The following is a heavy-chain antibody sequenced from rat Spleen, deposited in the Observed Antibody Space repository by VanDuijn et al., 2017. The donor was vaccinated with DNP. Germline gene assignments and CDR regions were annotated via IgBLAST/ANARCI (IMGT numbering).Heavy chain of an antibody. D-gene: IGHD1-7*01. CDR2: ITYSGTT. CDR3: ARWTRYFDY. CDR1: GYSITSDY. Sequence: EVQLQESGSGLVKPSQSLSLTCSVTGYSITSDYWGWIRKFPGNKMDWIGHITYSGTTTYNPSLKSRISITRDTSKNHFFLQLNSVTTEDTATYYCARWTRYFDYWGQGVMVTVSS. V-gene: IGHV3-1*01. J-gene: IGHJ2*01.